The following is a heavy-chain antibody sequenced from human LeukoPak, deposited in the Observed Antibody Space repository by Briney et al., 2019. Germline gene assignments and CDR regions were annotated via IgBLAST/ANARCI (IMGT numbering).Heavy chain of an antibody. Sequence: GSLRLSCAASGFTFSSYAMSWVRQAPGKGLEWIGEINHSGSTNYNPSLKSRVTISVDTSKNQFSLKLSSVTAADTAVYYCARGFFHDYISGSERDYWGQGTLVTVSS. D-gene: IGHD4-11*01. J-gene: IGHJ4*02. V-gene: IGHV4-34*01. CDR3: ARGFFHDYISGSERDY. CDR1: GFTFSSYA. CDR2: INHSGST.